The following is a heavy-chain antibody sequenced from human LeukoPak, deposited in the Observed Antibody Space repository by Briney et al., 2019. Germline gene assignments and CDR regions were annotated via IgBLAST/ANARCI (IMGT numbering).Heavy chain of an antibody. V-gene: IGHV3-11*04. CDR1: GFTFSDYY. CDR3: ARDPFITMVRGVIQYSYGMDV. CDR2: ISNSGTTI. J-gene: IGHJ6*02. D-gene: IGHD3-10*01. Sequence: GGSLRLSCAASGFTFSDYYMSWIRQAPGKGLEWVSYISNSGTTIYYADSVKGRFTISRDNDKSSLYLQMNSLRAEDTAVYYCARDPFITMVRGVIQYSYGMDVWGQGTTVTVSS.